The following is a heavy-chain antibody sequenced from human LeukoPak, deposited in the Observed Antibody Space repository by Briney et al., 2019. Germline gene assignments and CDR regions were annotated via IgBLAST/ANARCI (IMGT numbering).Heavy chain of an antibody. CDR1: GFTFNNYG. CDR3: AKGPLRGTAAAIDY. V-gene: IGHV3-30*18. J-gene: IGHJ4*02. D-gene: IGHD2-2*01. Sequence: GRSLRLSCAASGFTFNNYGMHWVRQAPGKGLEWVAVISYDGRNKHYPDSVKGRFTISRDISTDTLWLQMDSLRTEDTAVYYCAKGPLRGTAAAIDYWGQGTLVTVSS. CDR2: ISYDGRNK.